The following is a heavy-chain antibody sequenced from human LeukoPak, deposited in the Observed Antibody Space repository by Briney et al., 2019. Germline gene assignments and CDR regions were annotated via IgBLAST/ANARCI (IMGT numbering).Heavy chain of an antibody. CDR3: ARGLLGLVISYYDY. V-gene: IGHV4-39*01. D-gene: IGHD3/OR15-3a*01. J-gene: IGHJ4*02. Sequence: SETLSLTCTVSGDSISSNNYFWGWICQPPGKGLEWIGEISYNGNTYYNPSLKSRVTISVDTSKNQFSLKLSSVTAADTAVYYCARGLLGLVISYYDYWGQGTLVTVSS. CDR2: ISYNGNT. CDR1: GDSISSNNYF.